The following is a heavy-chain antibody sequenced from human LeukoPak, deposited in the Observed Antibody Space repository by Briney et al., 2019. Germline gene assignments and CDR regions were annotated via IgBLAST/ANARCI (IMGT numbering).Heavy chain of an antibody. J-gene: IGHJ4*02. Sequence: PSETLSLTCAVYGGSFSGYYWSWIRQPPGKGLEWIGEINHSGSTNYNPSLKSRVTISVDRSKNQFSLKLSSVTAADTAVYYCARVAESWEFDYWGQGTLVTVSS. CDR2: INHSGST. D-gene: IGHD1-26*01. V-gene: IGHV4-34*01. CDR1: GGSFSGYY. CDR3: ARVAESWEFDY.